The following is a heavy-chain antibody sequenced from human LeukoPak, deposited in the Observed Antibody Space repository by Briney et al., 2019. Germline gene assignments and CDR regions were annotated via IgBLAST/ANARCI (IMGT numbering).Heavy chain of an antibody. CDR2: IYYSGST. D-gene: IGHD3-22*01. Sequence: SETLSLTCAVYGGSFSGYYWSWIRQPPGKGLEWIGNIYYSGSTYSNPSLKSRVTISVDTSKNQFSLKLSSVTAADTAVYYCARLYDSSGRKVDYWGQGTPVTVSS. V-gene: IGHV4-34*01. CDR3: ARLYDSSGRKVDY. CDR1: GGSFSGYY. J-gene: IGHJ4*02.